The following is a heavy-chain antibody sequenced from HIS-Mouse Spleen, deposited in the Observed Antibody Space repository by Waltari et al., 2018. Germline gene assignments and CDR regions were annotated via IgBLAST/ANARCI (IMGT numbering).Heavy chain of an antibody. CDR2: IYYCGST. Sequence: QLQLQASGPGLVKPSATLSLTCTVSGGSLSSSSYSWGRTRPPPGKGRECVGRIYYCGSTSYNPSLKSRVTISVDTSKNQFSLKLSSVTAADTAVYYCAREIPYSSSWYDWYFDLWGRGTLVTVSS. CDR1: GGSLSSSSYS. J-gene: IGHJ2*01. V-gene: IGHV4-39*07. CDR3: AREIPYSSSWYDWYFDL. D-gene: IGHD6-13*01.